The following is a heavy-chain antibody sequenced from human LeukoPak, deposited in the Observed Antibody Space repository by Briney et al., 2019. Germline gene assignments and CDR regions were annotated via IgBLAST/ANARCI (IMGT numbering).Heavy chain of an antibody. Sequence: PGGSLRLSCAASGFTFSSYGMHWVRQAPGKGLEWVAVISYDGSNKYYADSVKGGFTISRDNSKNTLYLQMNSLRAEDTAVYYCAKDLYDYVWGSYRDYYYYGMDVWGQGTTVSVSS. CDR2: ISYDGSNK. D-gene: IGHD3-16*02. CDR3: AKDLYDYVWGSYRDYYYYGMDV. V-gene: IGHV3-30*18. CDR1: GFTFSSYG. J-gene: IGHJ6*02.